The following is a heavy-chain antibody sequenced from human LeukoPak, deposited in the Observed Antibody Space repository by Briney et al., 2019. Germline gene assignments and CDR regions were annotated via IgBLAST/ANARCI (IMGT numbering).Heavy chain of an antibody. V-gene: IGHV3-53*01. Sequence: GGSLRLSCAVSGFAVSIMSWVRQAPGKGLEWLSVIFTGGDTYYAGPVKGRFTISRDNSENTLYLQMNSLTAEDTALYYCVKGSTGVPPLEYWGQGTLVTVSS. CDR2: IFTGGDT. J-gene: IGHJ4*02. CDR3: VKGSTGVPPLEY. CDR1: GFAVSI. D-gene: IGHD1-1*01.